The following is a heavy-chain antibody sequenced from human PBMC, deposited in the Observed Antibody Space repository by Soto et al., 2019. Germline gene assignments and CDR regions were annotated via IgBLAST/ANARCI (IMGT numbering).Heavy chain of an antibody. D-gene: IGHD3-3*01. Sequence: PGGSLRLSCTASGFTFSTYSMNWVRQAPGKGLEWVSYISGSSGSIYYADSVKGRFTISRDNAKNSLYLQMSSLRDDDTAVYYCARALPPYDFWSAYSQGGMDVWGQGTTVTVSS. CDR3: ARALPPYDFWSAYSQGGMDV. V-gene: IGHV3-48*02. J-gene: IGHJ6*02. CDR1: GFTFSTYS. CDR2: ISGSSGSI.